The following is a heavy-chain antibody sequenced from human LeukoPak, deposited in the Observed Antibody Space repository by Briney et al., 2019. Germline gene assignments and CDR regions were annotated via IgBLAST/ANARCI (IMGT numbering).Heavy chain of an antibody. CDR3: AVIGVRGVISAHWFDP. V-gene: IGHV3-48*01. J-gene: IGHJ5*02. Sequence: GGSLRLSCAASGFTFSSYSMNWVRQAPGKGLEWVSYISSSSSTIYYADPVKGRFTISRDNAKNSLYLQMNSLRAEDTAVYYCAVIGVRGVISAHWFDPWGQGTLVTVSS. D-gene: IGHD3-10*01. CDR2: ISSSSSTI. CDR1: GFTFSSYS.